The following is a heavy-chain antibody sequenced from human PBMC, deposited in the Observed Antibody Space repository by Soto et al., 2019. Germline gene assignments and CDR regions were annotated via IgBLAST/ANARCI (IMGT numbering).Heavy chain of an antibody. J-gene: IGHJ3*02. Sequence: EVQLLESGGGLVQPGGSLRLSCAASGFTFSSYAMSWVRQAQGKGLEWVSAISGSGGSTYYADSVKDRFTISRDNSKNTLYLPISRLRPEDTALYYCAKEAGPRGGGAFVIWGQGSMVSVSS. CDR1: GFTFSSYA. V-gene: IGHV3-23*01. CDR2: ISGSGGST. CDR3: AKEAGPRGGGAFVI. D-gene: IGHD1-7*01.